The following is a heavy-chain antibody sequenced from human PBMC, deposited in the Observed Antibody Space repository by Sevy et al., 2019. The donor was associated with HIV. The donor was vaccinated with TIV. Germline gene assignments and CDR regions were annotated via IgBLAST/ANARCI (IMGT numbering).Heavy chain of an antibody. J-gene: IGHJ4*02. Sequence: GGSLRLSCAVSGFTFSRYWMYWVRQAPGKGLVWVSRINSDGSSTNYADSVKGRFTISRDNAKNTLYLQMNSLRAEDTAVYYCTSAPNYYGSGSYFDYWGQGTLVTVSS. CDR3: TSAPNYYGSGSYFDY. CDR2: INSDGSST. D-gene: IGHD3-10*01. CDR1: GFTFSRYW. V-gene: IGHV3-74*01.